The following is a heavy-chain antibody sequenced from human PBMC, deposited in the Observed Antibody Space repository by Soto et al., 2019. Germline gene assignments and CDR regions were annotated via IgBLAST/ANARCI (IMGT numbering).Heavy chain of an antibody. CDR3: ARGGSSDWQVAFDF. CDR1: GGSFSGYF. Sequence: QLHPQQWGAGLLKPSETLSLTCAVYGGSFSGYFWNWIRQTPGKGLEWVGKVNHNGRNNYNPSLKSRVTISLDMSKSQISLKLTSVTAADTAVYYCARGGSSDWQVAFDFWGQGTMVTVSS. CDR2: VNHNGRN. V-gene: IGHV4-34*02. D-gene: IGHD6-19*01. J-gene: IGHJ3*01.